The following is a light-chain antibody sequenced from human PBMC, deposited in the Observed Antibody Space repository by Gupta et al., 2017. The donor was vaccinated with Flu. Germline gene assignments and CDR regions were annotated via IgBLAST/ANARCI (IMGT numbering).Light chain of an antibody. CDR2: DAS. CDR1: QNVAES. V-gene: IGKV3-11*01. Sequence: ATLLLSPGERATRSCRTGQNVAESLAWYKQKPGQAPRLLIYDASKRDAGIPDRFSDSGYGTDFALTITKREPADFAVYYCRQRTYWPRFAFGHGTKV. J-gene: IGKJ3*01. CDR3: RQRTYWPRFA.